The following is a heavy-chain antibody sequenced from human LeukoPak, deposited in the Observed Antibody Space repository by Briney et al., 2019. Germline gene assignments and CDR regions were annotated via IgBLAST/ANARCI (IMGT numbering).Heavy chain of an antibody. V-gene: IGHV3-48*03. Sequence: GGSLRLSCAASGFSFSIYEWSCASQAPGKGREWLSYIDTSGSNTFYAHSVKGRVTTSRDHTKNSLFLQMSRRRAEDTARTYCARGTIGCGGECLDFWGQGTRVTVSS. CDR3: ARGTIGCGGECLDF. CDR1: GFSFSIYE. D-gene: IGHD2-21*01. CDR2: IDTSGSNT. J-gene: IGHJ4*02.